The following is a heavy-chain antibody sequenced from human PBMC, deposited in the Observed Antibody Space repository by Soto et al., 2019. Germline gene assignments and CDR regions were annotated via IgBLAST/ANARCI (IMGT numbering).Heavy chain of an antibody. J-gene: IGHJ4*02. D-gene: IGHD3-22*01. CDR2: ISGSGGST. Sequence: GGSLRLSCTASGFTFSSYSMNWVRQAPGKGLEWVSSISGSGGSTYYADSVKGRFTISRDNYKNTMYLQMNSLRAEDTAVYDCSKDIKRYYHSSGDYGYWGQGTLVTVSS. V-gene: IGHV3-23*01. CDR3: SKDIKRYYHSSGDYGY. CDR1: GFTFSSYS.